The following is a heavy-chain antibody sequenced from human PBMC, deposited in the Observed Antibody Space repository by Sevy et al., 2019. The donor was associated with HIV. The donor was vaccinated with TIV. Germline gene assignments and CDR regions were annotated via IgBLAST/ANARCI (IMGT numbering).Heavy chain of an antibody. V-gene: IGHV3-48*02. CDR3: ARGPPGGELHYYYGMDV. J-gene: IGHJ6*02. CDR1: GFTFSSYS. D-gene: IGHD1-26*01. CDR2: ISSSSSTI. Sequence: GGSLRLSCAASGFTFSSYSMNWVRQAPGKGLEWVSYISSSSSTIYYADSVKGRFTISRDNAKNSLYLQMNSLRDEDTAVYYCARGPPGGELHYYYGMDVWGQGTTVTVSS.